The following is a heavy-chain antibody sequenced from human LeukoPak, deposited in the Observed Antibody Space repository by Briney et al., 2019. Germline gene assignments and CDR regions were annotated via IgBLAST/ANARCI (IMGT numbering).Heavy chain of an antibody. J-gene: IGHJ5*02. CDR2: MNPNSGNT. Sequence: GASVKVSYKASGYTSTSYDINWVRQATGQGLEWMGWMNPNSGNTGYAQKFQGRVTMTRNTSISTAYMELSSLRSEDTAVYYCARVTVYCSGGSCPNWFDPWGQGTLVTVSS. CDR1: GYTSTSYD. D-gene: IGHD2-15*01. V-gene: IGHV1-8*01. CDR3: ARVTVYCSGGSCPNWFDP.